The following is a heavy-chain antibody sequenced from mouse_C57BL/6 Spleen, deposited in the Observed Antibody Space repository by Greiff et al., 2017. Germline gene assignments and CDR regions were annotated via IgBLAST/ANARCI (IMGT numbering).Heavy chain of an antibody. CDR2: LSGGGGNT. CDR1: GFTFSSYT. CDR3: SRQEGYYFAY. D-gene: IGHD2-3*01. J-gene: IGHJ3*01. V-gene: IGHV5-9*01. Sequence: EVKLVESGGGLVKPGGSLKLSCAASGFTFSSYTMSWVRQTPAQRLEWVATLSGGGGNTYYPDSVRGRFTISRDNAKNTLYLHMSSLRSEDTALYYCSRQEGYYFAYWGQGTLVTVSA.